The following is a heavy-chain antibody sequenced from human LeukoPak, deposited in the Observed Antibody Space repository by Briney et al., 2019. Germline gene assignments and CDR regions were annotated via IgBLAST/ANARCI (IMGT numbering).Heavy chain of an antibody. Sequence: SETLSLTCTVSGGSISSYFWSWIRQPPGKGLEWIAYIHYSENTNYNPSLKSRVTISVDTSKNQFSLKLSSVTAADTAVYYCARVLDPRSNYYDSSGLSYFDYWGQGTLVTVSS. J-gene: IGHJ4*02. D-gene: IGHD3-22*01. CDR2: IHYSENT. CDR1: GGSISSYF. CDR3: ARVLDPRSNYYDSSGLSYFDY. V-gene: IGHV4-59*01.